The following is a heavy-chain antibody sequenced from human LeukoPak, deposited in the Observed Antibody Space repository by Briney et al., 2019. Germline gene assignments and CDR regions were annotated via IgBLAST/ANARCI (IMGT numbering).Heavy chain of an antibody. V-gene: IGHV3-74*01. D-gene: IGHD3-10*01. CDR1: GFTLGSYA. J-gene: IGHJ4*02. Sequence: PGGSLRLSCVASGFTLGSYAMTWVRQAPGKGLVWVSRINSDGSSTSYADSVKGRFTISRDNAKNTLYLQMNSLRAEDTAVYYCARGGWFIVDYWGQGTLVTVSS. CDR2: INSDGSST. CDR3: ARGGWFIVDY.